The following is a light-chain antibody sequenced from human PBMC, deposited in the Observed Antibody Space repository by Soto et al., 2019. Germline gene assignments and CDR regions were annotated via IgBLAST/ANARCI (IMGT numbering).Light chain of an antibody. Sequence: DIVMTQSPDSLAVSLGERATINCKSSQSIFYSGNNKNYLAWFQQKPGQPPKLLIYWASTRESGVPDRFSGSGSGTDFTHTISGLQAEDVAVYYCKQYYSAPTWTFGHGTKVESK. V-gene: IGKV4-1*01. CDR1: QSIFYSGNNKNY. J-gene: IGKJ1*01. CDR3: KQYYSAPTWT. CDR2: WAS.